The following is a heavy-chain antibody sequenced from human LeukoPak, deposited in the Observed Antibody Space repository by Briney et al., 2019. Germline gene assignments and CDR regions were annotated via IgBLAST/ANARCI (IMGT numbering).Heavy chain of an antibody. Sequence: PSQTLSLTCTVSGDSITSTSYYWSWIREPAGKGLEWIGRIYTSGSSDYNPSLKSRVPIAVDTSKNHFSLKLSSVTAADTAVYYGARGYSGYGTRFDPWGQGTLVTVSS. CDR1: GDSITSTSYY. CDR2: IYTSGSS. D-gene: IGHD5-12*01. CDR3: ARGYSGYGTRFDP. V-gene: IGHV4-61*02. J-gene: IGHJ5*02.